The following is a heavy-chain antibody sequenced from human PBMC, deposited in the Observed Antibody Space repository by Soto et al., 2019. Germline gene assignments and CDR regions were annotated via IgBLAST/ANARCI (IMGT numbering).Heavy chain of an antibody. V-gene: IGHV1-2*02. CDR1: GYTFTGYY. D-gene: IGHD6-6*01. J-gene: IGHJ4*02. Sequence: ASVKVSCKASGYTFTGYYMHWVRQAPGQGLEWMGWINPNSGGTNYAQKFQGRVTMTRDTSISTAYMELSRLRSDDTAVYYWARELSSIAPRPFGYLRQVPLVVFST. CDR3: ARELSSIAPRPFGY. CDR2: INPNSGGT.